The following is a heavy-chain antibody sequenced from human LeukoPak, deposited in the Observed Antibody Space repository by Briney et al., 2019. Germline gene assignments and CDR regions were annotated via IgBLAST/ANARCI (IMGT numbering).Heavy chain of an antibody. CDR2: VNGNGDTT. J-gene: IGHJ4*02. D-gene: IGHD3-9*01. CDR3: VGDQVDDTGYLR. Sequence: PGGSLRLSCSASGFIFTTYTMYWVRQAPGKGLEFVSVVNGNGDTTYYTDSVKGRFTISRDNSKNTLYLQMSSLRAEDTAVYYCVGDQVDDTGYLRWGQGTLVSVSS. V-gene: IGHV3-64D*06. CDR1: GFIFTTYT.